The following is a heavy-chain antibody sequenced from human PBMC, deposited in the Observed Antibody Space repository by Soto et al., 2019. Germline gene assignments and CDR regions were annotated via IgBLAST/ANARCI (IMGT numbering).Heavy chain of an antibody. CDR2: IIPVFGTA. D-gene: IGHD3-9*01. CDR1: GGSLSNYG. Sequence: QVQLVQSGAEVKKPGSSVKVSCKASGGSLSNYGITWVRQAPGQGLEWMGGIIPVFGTANYAQKFQGRVTITAXESTRIXXMDVTSLKSEDTAVYYCARGDATKIVVTTYYAMDVWGQGTTVTVSS. CDR3: ARGDATKIVVTTYYAMDV. J-gene: IGHJ6*02. V-gene: IGHV1-69*12.